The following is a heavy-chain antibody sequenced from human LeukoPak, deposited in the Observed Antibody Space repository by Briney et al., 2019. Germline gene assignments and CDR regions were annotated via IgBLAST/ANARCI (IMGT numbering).Heavy chain of an antibody. CDR1: GFTFSSYA. CDR2: ISGGGGST. J-gene: IGHJ4*02. Sequence: GSLRLSFAASGFTFSSYAMTWVRQAPGKGLEWVSTISGGGGSTNYTDSVKGRFTISRDNSKNTLYLQMNSLRAEDTAVYYCAKRSEDWGQGTLVTVSS. V-gene: IGHV3-23*01. CDR3: AKRSED.